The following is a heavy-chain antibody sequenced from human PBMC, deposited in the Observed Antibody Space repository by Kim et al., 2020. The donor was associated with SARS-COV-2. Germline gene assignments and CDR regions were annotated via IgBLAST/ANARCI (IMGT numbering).Heavy chain of an antibody. CDR3: ARGLSPLSGSRLDF. J-gene: IGHJ4*02. D-gene: IGHD2-15*01. V-gene: IGHV3-21*01. Sequence: SAAPLKGRFTISRDNAKNSLFLRMSTLRAEDTAVYYCARGLSPLSGSRLDFWGQGALVTVSS.